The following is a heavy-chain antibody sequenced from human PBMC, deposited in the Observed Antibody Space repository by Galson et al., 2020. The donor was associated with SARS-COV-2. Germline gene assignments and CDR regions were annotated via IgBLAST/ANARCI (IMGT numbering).Heavy chain of an antibody. CDR1: DVSMTSYY. CDR2: ISYSGST. D-gene: IGHD4-17*01. J-gene: IGHJ6*02. CDR3: ARDPAPLYGDNYYYGMDV. Sequence: SQTLSLTCSVSDVSMTSYYWSWIRQPPGKGLEWIGYISYSGSTNYNPSLRSRVTILVDLSKKQFSLKLSSVTAADTAVYYCARDPAPLYGDNYYYGMDVWGRGTAVIVSS. V-gene: IGHV4-59*01.